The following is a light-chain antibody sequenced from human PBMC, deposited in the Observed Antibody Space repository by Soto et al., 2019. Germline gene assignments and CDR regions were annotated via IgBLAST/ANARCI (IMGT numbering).Light chain of an antibody. CDR1: NSNIGTFY. V-gene: IGLV1-47*02. Sequence: QSVLTQPPSASETPGQTVSISCSGSNSNIGTFYVYWYQHLPGTAPKLLIYLGDQRASGVSDRFSGSKSGTSASLAINGLRSDDEADYYCAAWDDNLNAYVFGSGTKLTVL. J-gene: IGLJ1*01. CDR2: LGD. CDR3: AAWDDNLNAYV.